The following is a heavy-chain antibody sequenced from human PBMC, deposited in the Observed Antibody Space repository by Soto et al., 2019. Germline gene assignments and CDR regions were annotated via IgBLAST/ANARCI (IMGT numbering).Heavy chain of an antibody. Sequence: GASVKVSCKASGYTFISYGIHWVRQAPGQRLEWMGWINAGNGNTKYSQKFQGRVTITRDTSASTAYMELTSLRSEDTAVYYCARELQGLYYFDYWGQGTLVTVSS. CDR1: GYTFISYG. V-gene: IGHV1-3*01. CDR2: INAGNGNT. D-gene: IGHD2-15*01. J-gene: IGHJ4*02. CDR3: ARELQGLYYFDY.